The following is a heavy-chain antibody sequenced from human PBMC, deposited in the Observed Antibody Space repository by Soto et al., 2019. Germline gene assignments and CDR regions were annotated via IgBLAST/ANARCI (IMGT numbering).Heavy chain of an antibody. D-gene: IGHD2-8*01. CDR1: GFPFTNFA. V-gene: IGHV3-23*01. CDR3: AKDLRNGAPRGL. CDR2: IGGSGSST. Sequence: PGGSLRLSCSASGFPFTNFAVSWVRQAPGKGMEWVSAIGGSGSSTYYADSVKGRFTISRDNSKNTLYLQMNSLRAEDTAVYYCAKDLRNGAPRGLWGQGTLVTVSS. J-gene: IGHJ4*02.